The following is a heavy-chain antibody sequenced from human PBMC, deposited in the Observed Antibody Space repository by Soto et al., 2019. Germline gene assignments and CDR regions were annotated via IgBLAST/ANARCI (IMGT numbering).Heavy chain of an antibody. CDR2: VYYTGST. D-gene: IGHD3-3*01. CDR3: ARGFSFIWRQFYYYGMDV. Sequence: PSETLSLTCTVSGGSISGYYWSWIRQPPERGLEYIGFVYYTGSTNYSPSLKSRLTISVDPSKNQFSLSLSSVTAADTAVYYCARGFSFIWRQFYYYGMDVWGQGPTVTVSS. J-gene: IGHJ6*02. CDR1: GGSISGYY. V-gene: IGHV4-59*12.